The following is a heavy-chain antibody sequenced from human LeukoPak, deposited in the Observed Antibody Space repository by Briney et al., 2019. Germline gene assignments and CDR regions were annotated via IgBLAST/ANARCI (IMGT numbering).Heavy chain of an antibody. Sequence: PGGSLRLSCAASGFTFSSYPLSWFRQAPGKGLEWFTAISGSGGSTYYAASVKGRFTISRDNSKNTLYLQMNSLRAEDTAVYYCAKYRDSSGYYSNDYWGQGTLVTVSS. CDR2: ISGSGGST. D-gene: IGHD3-22*01. CDR1: GFTFSSYP. J-gene: IGHJ4*02. CDR3: AKYRDSSGYYSNDY. V-gene: IGHV3-23*01.